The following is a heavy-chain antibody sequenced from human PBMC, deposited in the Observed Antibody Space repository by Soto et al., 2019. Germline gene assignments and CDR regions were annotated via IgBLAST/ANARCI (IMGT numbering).Heavy chain of an antibody. Sequence: SETLYRTCTVCGGSVSSGSYYWSWIRQPPWKGLEWIGFVYYSGSTNYNPSVKSLVTISVYTSKNQFSLKLNSVTAAATAVYYFDRGTWSGYKRYYFDFWGQGALVTVSS. CDR1: GGSVSSGSYY. CDR2: VYYSGST. CDR3: DRGTWSGYKRYYFDF. V-gene: IGHV4-61*01. J-gene: IGHJ4*02. D-gene: IGHD3-3*01.